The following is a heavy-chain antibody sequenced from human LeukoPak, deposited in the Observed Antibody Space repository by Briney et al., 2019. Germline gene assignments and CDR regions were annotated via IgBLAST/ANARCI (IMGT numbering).Heavy chain of an antibody. CDR1: GFTLRTYG. CDR2: VSGSGAST. J-gene: IGHJ4*02. CDR3: ASEGGSVAQDY. V-gene: IGHV3-23*01. Sequence: GGSLRLSCVASGFTLRTYGMSWVRQAPGKGLEWVSTVSGSGASTYYANSVKGRLTISRDNSKNTLYLQMNSLRAEDTAIYYCASEGGSVAQDYWGQGTLVSVSS. D-gene: IGHD6-19*01.